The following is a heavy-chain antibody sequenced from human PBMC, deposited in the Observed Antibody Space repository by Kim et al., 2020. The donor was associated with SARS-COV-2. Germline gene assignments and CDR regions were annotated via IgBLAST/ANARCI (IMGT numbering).Heavy chain of an antibody. Sequence: GGSLRLSCAASGFTFSSYAMHWVRQAPGKGLEWVAVISYDGSNKYYADSVKGRFTISRDNSKNTLYLQMNSLRADDTAVYYCARSPYGDYVRFDYWGQGTLVTVSS. J-gene: IGHJ4*02. CDR3: ARSPYGDYVRFDY. V-gene: IGHV3-30*04. D-gene: IGHD4-17*01. CDR2: ISYDGSNK. CDR1: GFTFSSYA.